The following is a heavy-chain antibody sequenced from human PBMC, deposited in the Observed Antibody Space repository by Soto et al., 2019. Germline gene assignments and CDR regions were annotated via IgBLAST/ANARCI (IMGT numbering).Heavy chain of an antibody. CDR2: IYHSGST. CDR3: ARVPDR. Sequence: PSETLCLTCAVSGGSISSGGYSWSWIRQPPGKGLEWIGYIYHSGSTYYNPSLKSRVTISVDRSKNQFSLKLSSVTAADTAVYYCARVPDRWGQGTLVTAPQ. CDR1: GGSISSGGYS. D-gene: IGHD2-2*01. J-gene: IGHJ5*02. V-gene: IGHV4-30-2*01.